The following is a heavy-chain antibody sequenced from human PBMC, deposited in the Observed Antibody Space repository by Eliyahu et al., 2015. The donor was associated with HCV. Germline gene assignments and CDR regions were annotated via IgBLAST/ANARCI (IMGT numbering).Heavy chain of an antibody. CDR2: IHYSGST. Sequence: QLQLQESGPGLVKPSETLSLTCTVSGGSISSSSYYWGWIRQPPGKGLEWIGSIHYSGSTYYNPSLKSRVTISVDTSKNQFSLKLSSVTAADTAVYYCVDSSGYYFDYWGQGTLVTVSS. CDR3: VDSSGYYFDY. CDR1: GGSISSSSYY. V-gene: IGHV4-39*01. D-gene: IGHD3-22*01. J-gene: IGHJ4*02.